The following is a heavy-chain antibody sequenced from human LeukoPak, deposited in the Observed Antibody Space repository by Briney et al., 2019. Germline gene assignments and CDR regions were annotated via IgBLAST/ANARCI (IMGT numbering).Heavy chain of an antibody. CDR3: ARELSPVVKYYFDD. V-gene: IGHV3-7*01. Sequence: PGGSLRLSCAASGFTFSSYWMSWVRQAPGKGLEWVANIKQDGSERYYADSVKGRFTISRDNSKNTLYLQMNSLRAEDTAVYYCARELSPVVKYYFDDWGQGTLVTVSS. J-gene: IGHJ4*02. D-gene: IGHD3-22*01. CDR2: IKQDGSER. CDR1: GFTFSSYW.